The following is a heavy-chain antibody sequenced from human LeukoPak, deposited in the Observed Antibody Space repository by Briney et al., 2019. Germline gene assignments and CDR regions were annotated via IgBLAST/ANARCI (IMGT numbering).Heavy chain of an antibody. CDR3: TRGTVTDNPHYFDY. CDR1: GYTFGTSG. J-gene: IGHJ4*02. V-gene: IGHV1-18*01. Sequence: ASVKVSCKASGYTFGTSGITWVRQAPGQGLEWVGWISVNNGYTKYSQKLQGRVTMTADTSTSTAYMSLRSLTSGDTAVFYCTRGTVTDNPHYFDYWGQGTLVSVSS. CDR2: ISVNNGYT. D-gene: IGHD4-17*01.